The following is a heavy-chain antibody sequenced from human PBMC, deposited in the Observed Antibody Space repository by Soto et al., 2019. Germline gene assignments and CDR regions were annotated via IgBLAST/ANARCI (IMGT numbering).Heavy chain of an antibody. D-gene: IGHD3-22*01. CDR3: ARKDKSGYFNWFDP. J-gene: IGHJ5*02. CDR2: IFPSDSDT. Sequence: GESLKISCRTSGYRFTSYWIAWVRRMPGKGLEWMGIIFPSDSDTRYSPSFQGQVTISADRSTSTVFLQWASLKASDTAVYFCARKDKSGYFNWFDPWGQGTLVTVSS. CDR1: GYRFTSYW. V-gene: IGHV5-51*01.